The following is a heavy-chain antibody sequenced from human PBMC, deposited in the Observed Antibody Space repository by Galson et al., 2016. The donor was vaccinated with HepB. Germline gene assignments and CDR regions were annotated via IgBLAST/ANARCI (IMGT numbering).Heavy chain of an antibody. D-gene: IGHD1-26*01. V-gene: IGHV1-3*01. CDR3: ARDPGGSKTRFDY. CDR2: INAGKGNT. J-gene: IGHJ4*02. CDR1: GYTLTSYA. Sequence: SVKVSCKASGYTLTSYATHWVRQAPGQRLEWMGWINAGKGNTKYSQKFRGRVTITRDTSASTAYMELSSLRSEDTAVYYCARDPGGSKTRFDYWGQGTLVTVSS.